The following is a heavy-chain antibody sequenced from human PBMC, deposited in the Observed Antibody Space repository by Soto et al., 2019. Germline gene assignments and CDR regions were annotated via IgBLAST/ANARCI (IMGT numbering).Heavy chain of an antibody. J-gene: IGHJ6*02. CDR1: GGTFSSYT. D-gene: IGHD3-9*01. V-gene: IGHV1-69*02. CDR2: IIPILGIA. CDR3: ARDYILNKNSMDV. Sequence: QVQLVQSGAEVKKPGSSVKVSCKASGGTFSSYTIIWVRQAPGQGLEWMGRIIPILGIANYAQKFQGRVTITADKSTSTAYTELSSLRSEGTAVYYCARDYILNKNSMDVWGQGTTVTVSS.